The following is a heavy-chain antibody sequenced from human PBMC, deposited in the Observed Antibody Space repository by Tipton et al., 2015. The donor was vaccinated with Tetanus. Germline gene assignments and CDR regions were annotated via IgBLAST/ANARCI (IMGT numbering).Heavy chain of an antibody. J-gene: IGHJ4*02. V-gene: IGHV4-4*07. CDR2: IYTSGST. Sequence: TLSLTCTVSGGSISSYYWSWIRQPAGKGLEWIGRIYTSGSTNYNPSLKSRVTISVDTSKNQFSLKLSSVTAADTAVYYCARDLYYDFWSGNFDYWDQGTLVTVSS. D-gene: IGHD3-3*01. CDR3: ARDLYYDFWSGNFDY. CDR1: GGSISSYY.